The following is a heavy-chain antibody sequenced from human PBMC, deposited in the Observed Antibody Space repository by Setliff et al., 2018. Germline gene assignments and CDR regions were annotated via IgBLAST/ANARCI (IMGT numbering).Heavy chain of an antibody. D-gene: IGHD3-10*01. CDR1: GLTFSSYW. V-gene: IGHV3-7*03. J-gene: IGHJ6*03. CDR3: ARAQGYDSGTYWGVDYYYYMDV. Sequence: HPGGSLRLSCAASGLTFSSYWMTWVRQAPGKGLEWLANIKQDGSEIYSVDSVKGRFSISRDNAKNSLYLQMNSLRAEDTAVYYCARAQGYDSGTYWGVDYYYYMDVWGKGTTVTVSS. CDR2: IKQDGSEI.